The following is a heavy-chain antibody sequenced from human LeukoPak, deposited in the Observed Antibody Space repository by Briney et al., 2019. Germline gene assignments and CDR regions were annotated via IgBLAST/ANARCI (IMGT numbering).Heavy chain of an antibody. CDR3: AGGGNYNAFHI. Sequence: GGSLRLSCAASGFTFSSYSMNWVRQAPGKGLEWVSYISSSSTIYYADSVKGRFTISRDNAKNSLYLQMNSLRAEGTAVYYCAGGGNYNAFHIWGQGTMVTVSS. D-gene: IGHD1-1*01. CDR1: GFTFSSYS. J-gene: IGHJ3*02. V-gene: IGHV3-48*01. CDR2: ISSSSTI.